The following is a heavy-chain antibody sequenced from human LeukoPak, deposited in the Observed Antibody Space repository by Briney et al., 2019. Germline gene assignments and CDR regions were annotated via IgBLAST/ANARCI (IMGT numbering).Heavy chain of an antibody. CDR2: ISVRAGTI. Sequence: VGSLRPSRAASGFGLGEYEMNCVRQAPGRGLEWIAYISVRAGTIYYGDSAEGRFTISRDDAKNSLYQEMNGLRVEDTAIYYCAKDYPQAYEVRQRMDVWGQGTTVTV. D-gene: IGHD3-22*01. CDR3: AKDYPQAYEVRQRMDV. V-gene: IGHV3-48*03. CDR1: GFGLGEYE. J-gene: IGHJ6*02.